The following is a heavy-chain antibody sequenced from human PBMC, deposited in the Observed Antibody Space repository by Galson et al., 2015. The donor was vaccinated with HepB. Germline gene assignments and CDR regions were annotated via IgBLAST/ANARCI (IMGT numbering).Heavy chain of an antibody. J-gene: IGHJ4*02. CDR3: AKATVTTSHLYFDY. V-gene: IGHV3-9*01. D-gene: IGHD4-17*01. CDR2: ISWNSGSI. Sequence: SLRLSCAASGFTFDDYAMHWVRQAPGKGLEWVSGISWNSGSIGYADSVKGRFTISRDNAKNSLYLQMNSLRAEDTALYYCAKATVTTSHLYFDYWGQGTLVTVSS. CDR1: GFTFDDYA.